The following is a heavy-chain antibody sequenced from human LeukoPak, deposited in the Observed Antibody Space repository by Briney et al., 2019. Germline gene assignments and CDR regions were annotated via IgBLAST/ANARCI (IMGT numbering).Heavy chain of an antibody. CDR3: ARDKVVVVPAAIRSRWFDP. CDR2: ISAYNGNT. J-gene: IGHJ5*02. D-gene: IGHD2-2*01. CDR1: GYTFTSYG. V-gene: IGHV1-18*01. Sequence: ASVKVSCKASGYTFTSYGISWVRHAPGQGLEWMGWISAYNGNTNYAQKLQGRVTMTTDTSTSTAYMELRSLRSDDTAVYYCARDKVVVVPAAIRSRWFDPWGQGTLVIVSS.